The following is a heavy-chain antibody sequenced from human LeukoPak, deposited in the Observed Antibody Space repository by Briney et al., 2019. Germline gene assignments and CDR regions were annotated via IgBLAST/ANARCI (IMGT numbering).Heavy chain of an antibody. V-gene: IGHV3-21*01. CDR3: ARDVASAYYYGSGSYAWFDP. D-gene: IGHD3-10*01. CDR1: GFTFSSYS. J-gene: IGHJ5*02. Sequence: PGGSLRLSCAASGFTFSSYSMNWVRRAPGKGLEWVSSISSSSSYIYYADSVKGRFTTSRDNAKNSLYLQMNSLRAEDTAVYYCARDVASAYYYGSGSYAWFDPWGQGTLVTVSS. CDR2: ISSSSSYI.